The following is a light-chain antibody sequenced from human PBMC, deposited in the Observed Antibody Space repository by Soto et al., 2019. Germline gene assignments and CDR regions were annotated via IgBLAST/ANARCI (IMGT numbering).Light chain of an antibody. V-gene: IGKV3-20*01. J-gene: IGKJ2*01. CDR3: HQYGSSPPYT. CDR2: GAS. CDR1: HSVSSSY. Sequence: EIVLTQSPGTLSLSPGERATLSCRASHSVSSSYLAWYQQKPGQAPRLLIYGASSRATGIPDRFSGSGSGTDFTLTISRLEAEDFAVYYYHQYGSSPPYTFGQGTKLEIK.